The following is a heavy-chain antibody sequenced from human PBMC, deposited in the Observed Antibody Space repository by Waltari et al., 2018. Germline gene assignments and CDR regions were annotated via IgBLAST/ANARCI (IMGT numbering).Heavy chain of an antibody. V-gene: IGHV1-69*01. CDR1: GGTFSSYA. Sequence: QVQLVQSGAEVKKPGSSVKVSCKASGGTFSSYAISWVRQAPGQGLEWMGGIIPICGTGNYAQKFQGRGTITADESTSTAYMELSSLRSEDTAVYYCARDLGIGGDWYFDLWGRGTLVTVSS. J-gene: IGHJ2*01. CDR3: ARDLGIGGDWYFDL. CDR2: IIPICGTG. D-gene: IGHD1-26*01.